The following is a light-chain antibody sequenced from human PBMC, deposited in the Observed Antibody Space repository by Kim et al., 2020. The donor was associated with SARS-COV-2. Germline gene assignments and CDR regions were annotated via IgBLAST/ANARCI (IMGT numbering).Light chain of an antibody. CDR2: YDS. CDR1: SIGSKS. V-gene: IGLV3-21*04. Sequence: SYELTQPPSVSVAPGKTARITCGGSSIGSKSVHWYQQMPGQAPVLVISYDSDRPSGIPERFSGSNSGNTAPLTISRVEAGDEAGYYCQVWDSSGDHRVVFGGGTQLTVL. J-gene: IGLJ2*01. CDR3: QVWDSSGDHRVV.